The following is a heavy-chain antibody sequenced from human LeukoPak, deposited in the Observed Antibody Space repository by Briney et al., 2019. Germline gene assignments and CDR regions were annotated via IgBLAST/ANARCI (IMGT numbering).Heavy chain of an antibody. Sequence: GASVKISCKASGYIFTNYYLYWVRQAPGQGLEWMGVINPVGGVTTYAQRFQGRVTMTRDTSTSTFDMELSSLKSEDTAAYYCARLWSYYDNSGFFEDYWGQGTLVTVSS. J-gene: IGHJ4*02. D-gene: IGHD3-22*01. V-gene: IGHV1-46*01. CDR2: INPVGGVT. CDR3: ARLWSYYDNSGFFEDY. CDR1: GYIFTNYY.